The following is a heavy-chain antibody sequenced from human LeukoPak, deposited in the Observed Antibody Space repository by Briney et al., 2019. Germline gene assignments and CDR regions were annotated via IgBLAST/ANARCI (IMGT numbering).Heavy chain of an antibody. V-gene: IGHV3-48*04. CDR3: ARPVGYSAFDI. Sequence: GGSLRLSCAASGFTFSSYSMNWVRQAPGKGLEWVSYISSSSSTIYYADSVKGRFTISRDNAKNSLYLQMNSLRAEDTAVYYCARPVGYSAFDIWGQGTMVTVSS. D-gene: IGHD6-13*01. CDR1: GFTFSSYS. CDR2: ISSSSSTI. J-gene: IGHJ3*02.